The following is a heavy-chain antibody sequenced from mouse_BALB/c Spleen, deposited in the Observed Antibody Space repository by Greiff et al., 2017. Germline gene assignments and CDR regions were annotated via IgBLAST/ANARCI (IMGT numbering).Heavy chain of an antibody. Sequence: EVQVVESGTVLARPGASVKMSCKASGYSFTSYWMHWVKQRPGQGLEWIGAIYPGNSDTSYNQKFKGKAKLTAVTSASTAYMELSSLTNEDSAVYYCTRSESYHYAMDYWGQGTSVTVSS. CDR1: GYSFTSYW. CDR3: TRSESYHYAMDY. CDR2: IYPGNSDT. J-gene: IGHJ4*01. V-gene: IGHV1-5*01. D-gene: IGHD2-12*01.